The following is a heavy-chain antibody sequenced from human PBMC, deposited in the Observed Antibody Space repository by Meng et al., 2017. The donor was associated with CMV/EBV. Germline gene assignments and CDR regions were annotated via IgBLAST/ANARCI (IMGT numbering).Heavy chain of an antibody. D-gene: IGHD3-10*01. CDR2: IIPIFGTA. CDR3: ARGGQVRGVNDY. CDR1: GGTFSSYA. V-gene: IGHV1-69*05. J-gene: IGHJ4*02. Sequence: SCKASGGTFSSYAISWGRQAPGQGLEWMGGIIPIFGTANYAQKFQGRVTITTDESTSTAYMELSSLRSEDTAVYYCARGGQVRGVNDYWGQGTLVTVSS.